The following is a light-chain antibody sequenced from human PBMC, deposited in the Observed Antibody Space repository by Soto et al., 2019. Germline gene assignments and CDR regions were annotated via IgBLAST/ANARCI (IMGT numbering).Light chain of an antibody. J-gene: IGKJ1*01. CDR1: QGIRSD. CDR3: LQHKTFPWT. Sequence: DIHMTHSPSSLSASVGDGVTIACRASQGIRSDLVWYQQQPGKAPKRLIYAASRLESGVPSRFSASGSGTEFTLTISSLQPEDFATHYCLQHKTFPWTFGQGTKVEIX. V-gene: IGKV1-17*01. CDR2: AAS.